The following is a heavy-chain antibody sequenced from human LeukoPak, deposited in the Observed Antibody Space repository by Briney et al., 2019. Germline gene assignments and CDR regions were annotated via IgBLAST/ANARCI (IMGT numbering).Heavy chain of an antibody. CDR2: INRDGSTT. Sequence: SGGSLRLSCAASGFTFSNYWVHWVRHAPGKGLVWVSRINRDGSTTKYADSVKGRFTVSRDNAKNTLNLQMNSLRAEDTAVYYCARDKKSGESSEIDYWGQGNLVTVSS. V-gene: IGHV3-74*03. J-gene: IGHJ4*02. D-gene: IGHD3-10*01. CDR1: GFTFSNYW. CDR3: ARDKKSGESSEIDY.